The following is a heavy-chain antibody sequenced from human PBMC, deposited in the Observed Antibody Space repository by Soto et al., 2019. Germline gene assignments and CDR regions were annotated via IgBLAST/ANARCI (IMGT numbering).Heavy chain of an antibody. Sequence: QVQLVQSGAEVKKPGASVKVSCKASGYSFTSYGISWVRQAPGQGPEWMGWMSGHNGNTNHPQSLQGRVTMTTDTSRNTAYMELRSLRSDDTAVYYCARHRFNYYDDTVYYYFDYWGQGTLVTVSS. CDR2: MSGHNGNT. CDR3: ARHRFNYYDDTVYYYFDY. J-gene: IGHJ4*02. V-gene: IGHV1-18*04. D-gene: IGHD3-22*01. CDR1: GYSFTSYG.